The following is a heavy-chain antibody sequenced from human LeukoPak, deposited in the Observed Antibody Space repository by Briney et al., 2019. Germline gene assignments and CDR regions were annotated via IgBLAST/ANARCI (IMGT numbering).Heavy chain of an antibody. CDR2: ISAYNGNT. J-gene: IGHJ3*02. CDR1: GYTFTSYG. CDR3: ARVTRDFWSGYHTTPDAFDI. Sequence: ASVKVSCKASGYTFTSYGISWVRQAPGQGLEWMGWISAYNGNTNYAQKLQGRVTMTTDTSTSTAYMELRSLRSDDTAVYYCARVTRDFWSGYHTTPDAFDIWGQGTMVTVSS. V-gene: IGHV1-18*01. D-gene: IGHD3-3*01.